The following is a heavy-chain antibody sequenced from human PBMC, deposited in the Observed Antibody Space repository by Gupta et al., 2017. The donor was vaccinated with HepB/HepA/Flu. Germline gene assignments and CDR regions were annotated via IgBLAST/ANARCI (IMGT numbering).Heavy chain of an antibody. CDR2: INSRGRTM. J-gene: IGHJ4*02. CDR3: ARDEAWLPDY. D-gene: IGHD5-12*01. V-gene: IGHV3-48*03. Sequence: EVQLVESGGGLVQPGGSLRLTCATSGFTFSSYEMNWVRQAPGKGLEWISYINSRGRTMHYADSVKGRFTISRDNAKGSLYLQMNSLRVEDTAVYYCARDEAWLPDYWGQGTLVTVSS. CDR1: GFTFSSYE.